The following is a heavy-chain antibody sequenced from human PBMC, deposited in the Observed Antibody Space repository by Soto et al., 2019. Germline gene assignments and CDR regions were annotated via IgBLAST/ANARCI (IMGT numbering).Heavy chain of an antibody. CDR1: GYTFTGYY. Sequence: GASVKVSCKASGYTFTGYYMHWVRQAPGQGLEWMGWINPNSGGTNYAQKFQGWVTMTRDTSISTAYMELSRLRSDDTAVYYCARGRGDSSGYPVEYYFDDWGQGTLVTVSS. CDR3: ARGRGDSSGYPVEYYFDD. CDR2: INPNSGGT. D-gene: IGHD3-22*01. V-gene: IGHV1-2*04. J-gene: IGHJ4*02.